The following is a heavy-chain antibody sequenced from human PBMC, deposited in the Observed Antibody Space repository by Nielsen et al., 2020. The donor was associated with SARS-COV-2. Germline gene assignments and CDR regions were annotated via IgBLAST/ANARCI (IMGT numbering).Heavy chain of an antibody. D-gene: IGHD6-19*01. CDR2: INPSGGST. J-gene: IGHJ6*02. CDR1: GYTFTSYY. Sequence: ASVKVSCKASGYTFTSYYMHWVRQPPAQGLEWMGVINPSGGSTSYAQKFQGRVTMTEDTTTDTAYMEVSSLRSEDTAVYYCATGFAVAPVQGGQFYYYYYGMDVWGQGTTVTVSS. V-gene: IGHV1-46*01. CDR3: ATGFAVAPVQGGQFYYYYYGMDV.